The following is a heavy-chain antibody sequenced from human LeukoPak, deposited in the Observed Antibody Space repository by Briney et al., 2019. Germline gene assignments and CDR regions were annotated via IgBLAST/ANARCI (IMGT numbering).Heavy chain of an antibody. Sequence: PSETLSLTCTVSGGSISSYYWSWIRQPAGKGLEWIGRIYTSGNTNYNPSLKSRVTISVDKSKNQFSLWLTSVTAADTAVYYCARDNDYRTFLDYWGQGTLVTVSS. CDR1: GGSISSYY. CDR2: IYTSGNT. D-gene: IGHD4-11*01. CDR3: ARDNDYRTFLDY. V-gene: IGHV4-4*07. J-gene: IGHJ4*02.